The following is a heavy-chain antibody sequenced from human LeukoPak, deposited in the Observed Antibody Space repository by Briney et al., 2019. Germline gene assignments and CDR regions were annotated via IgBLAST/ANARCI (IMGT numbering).Heavy chain of an antibody. J-gene: IGHJ4*02. CDR1: GFTFSSYG. CDR3: AKNTPGRVYFDS. Sequence: QPGRSLRLSCAASGFTFSSYGMHWVRQAPGKGLEWISYISNTSSRIYYADSVKGRFTISRDNDKNLLYLQMNSLRDEDTAVYYCAKNTPGRVYFDSWGQGTLVTVSS. CDR2: ISNTSSRI. V-gene: IGHV3-48*02. D-gene: IGHD1-26*01.